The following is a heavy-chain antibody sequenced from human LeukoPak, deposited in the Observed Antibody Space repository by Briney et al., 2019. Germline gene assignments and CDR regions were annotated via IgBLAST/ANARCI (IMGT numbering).Heavy chain of an antibody. CDR3: ARERTPKHYYGSGTYDRYFDH. D-gene: IGHD3-10*01. J-gene: IGHJ4*02. CDR1: GFTVSSNY. V-gene: IGHV3-53*01. CDR2: LYSGGST. Sequence: GGSLRLSCAASGFTVSSNYMSWVRQAPGKGLEWVSVLYSGGSTYYADSVKGRFTISRDNSKNTLYLQMNSLRAEDTALYYCARERTPKHYYGSGTYDRYFDHWGQGTLVTVSS.